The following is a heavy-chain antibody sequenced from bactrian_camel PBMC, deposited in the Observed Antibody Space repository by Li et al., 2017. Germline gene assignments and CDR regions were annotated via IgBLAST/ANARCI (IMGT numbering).Heavy chain of an antibody. D-gene: IGHD5*01. J-gene: IGHJ4*01. CDR2: LKTTGTT. V-gene: IGHV3S55*01. CDR3: RAVCPRGLQPARDNY. CDR1: ALTPSGYC. Sequence: HVQLVESGGGSVEAGDTLTLSCATPALTPSGYCMGWFRQVPGKERELVATLKTTGTTIYGDFVKGRFTISQDNAKRTLYLEMNNLKTDDTAVYVCRAVCPRGLQPARDNYLGRGTQVTVS.